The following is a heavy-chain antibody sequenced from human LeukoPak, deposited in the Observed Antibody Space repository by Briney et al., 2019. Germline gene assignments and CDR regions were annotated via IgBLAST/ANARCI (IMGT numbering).Heavy chain of an antibody. D-gene: IGHD5-12*01. V-gene: IGHV3-23*01. CDR2: ISGVNT. J-gene: IGHJ4*02. CDR1: GFTFSNYA. CDR3: ARSLSGYNTDPFFEQ. Sequence: PGGSLRLSCAASGFTFSNYALTWVRQAPGKGLEWVSSISGVNTHYADSVKGRFSISRDNYKNTLYLQMSSLRADDTAVYYCARSLSGYNTDPFFEQWGQGALVTVSS.